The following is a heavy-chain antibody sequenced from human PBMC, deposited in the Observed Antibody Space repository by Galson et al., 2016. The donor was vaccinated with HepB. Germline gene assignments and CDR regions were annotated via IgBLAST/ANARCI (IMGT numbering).Heavy chain of an antibody. CDR3: SRDGKYYESSGYRDY. D-gene: IGHD3-22*01. V-gene: IGHV4-39*07. CDR1: GGSMINRDHY. Sequence: EPLSLTCTVSGGSMINRDHYWGWIRQPPGKGLEWIGNINTGTTYSNPSLKSRVTISVDTSKIELSLKLSSVTAADTAVYYCSRDGKYYESSGYRDYWGQGILVTVSS. J-gene: IGHJ4*02. CDR2: INTGTT.